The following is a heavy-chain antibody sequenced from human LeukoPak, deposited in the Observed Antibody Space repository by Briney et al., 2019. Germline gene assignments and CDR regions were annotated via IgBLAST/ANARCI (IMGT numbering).Heavy chain of an antibody. D-gene: IGHD6-13*01. J-gene: IGHJ4*02. CDR2: IKQDGSEK. V-gene: IGHV3-7*01. CDR1: GFSFSNYW. CDR3: ARDPYSSSWNGGFDY. Sequence: GGSLRLSCATSGFSFSNYWMGWVRQAPGKGLEWVANIKQDGSEKYYVDSVKGRFTISRDNAKSSLYLQVNSLRAEDTAVYYCARDPYSSSWNGGFDYWGQGTLVTVSS.